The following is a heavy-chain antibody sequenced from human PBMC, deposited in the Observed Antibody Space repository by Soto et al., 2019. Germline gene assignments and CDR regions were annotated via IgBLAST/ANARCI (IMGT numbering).Heavy chain of an antibody. CDR1: GFTFSSYG. V-gene: IGHV3-30*18. CDR3: AKDFNSYGPPRGCYFDY. J-gene: IGHJ4*02. D-gene: IGHD5-18*01. Sequence: HPGGSLRLSCAASGFTFSSYGMHWVRQAPGKGLEWVAVISYDGSNKYYADSVKGRFTISRDNSKNTLYLQMNSLRAEDTAVYYCAKDFNSYGPPRGCYFDYWGQGTLVTVSS. CDR2: ISYDGSNK.